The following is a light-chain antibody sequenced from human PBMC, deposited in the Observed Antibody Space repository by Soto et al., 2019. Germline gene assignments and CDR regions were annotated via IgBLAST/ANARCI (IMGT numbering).Light chain of an antibody. J-gene: IGKJ4*01. CDR2: DAS. Sequence: EIVLTQSPATLSLSPGERATLSCRASQSVSRYLAWYQQKPGQAPRLLISDASNRATGIPARFSGSGSGTDFTLTISSLEPEDFAVYYCQQRSDWPSTFGGGTKVQIK. CDR1: QSVSRY. V-gene: IGKV3-11*01. CDR3: QQRSDWPST.